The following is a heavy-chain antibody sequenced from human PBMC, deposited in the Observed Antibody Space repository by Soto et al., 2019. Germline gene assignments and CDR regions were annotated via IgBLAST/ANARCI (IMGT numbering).Heavy chain of an antibody. CDR3: AGDPARWGVPAAKNKYYYYGMDV. CDR2: ISSSSSYT. Sequence: PGGSLRLSCAASGFTFSDYYMSWIRQAPGKGREWVSYISSSSSYTNYADSVKGRFTISRDNAKNSLYLQMYSLRAEDTAVYYCAGDPARWGVPAAKNKYYYYGMDVWGQGTTVTVSS. D-gene: IGHD2-2*01. J-gene: IGHJ6*02. V-gene: IGHV3-11*06. CDR1: GFTFSDYY.